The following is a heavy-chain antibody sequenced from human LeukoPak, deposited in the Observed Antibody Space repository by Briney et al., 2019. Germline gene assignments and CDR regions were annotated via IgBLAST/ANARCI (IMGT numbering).Heavy chain of an antibody. CDR2: INPNSGGT. CDR1: GYTFTGYY. V-gene: IGHV1-2*02. D-gene: IGHD3-22*01. CDR3: ARKEGDYDSSGYYPDYYFDY. Sequence: ASVKVSCKASGYTFTGYYMHWVRQAPGQGLEWMGWINPNSGGTNYAQKFQGRVTMTRDTSISTAYMELSRLRSDDTAVYYCARKEGDYDSSGYYPDYYFDYWGQGTLVTVSS. J-gene: IGHJ4*02.